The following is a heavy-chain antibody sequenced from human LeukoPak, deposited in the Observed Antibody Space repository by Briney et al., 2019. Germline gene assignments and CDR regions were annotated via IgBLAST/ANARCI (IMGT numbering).Heavy chain of an antibody. CDR2: ISISGDSI. CDR1: GFAVSSNH. Sequence: GGSLGLSCAASGFAVSSNHMNWVRQAPGKGLEWVSDISISGDSIDYADSVKGRFTISRDNTKNSVYLQMNSLRAEDSAVYYCAARFDYWGQGTLVTVSS. J-gene: IGHJ4*02. CDR3: AARFDY. V-gene: IGHV3-48*04.